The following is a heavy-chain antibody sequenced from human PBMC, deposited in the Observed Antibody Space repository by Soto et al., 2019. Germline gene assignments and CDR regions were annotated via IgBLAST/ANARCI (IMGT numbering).Heavy chain of an antibody. CDR1: GGSISSYY. V-gene: IGHV4-59*01. CDR2: IYYSGST. D-gene: IGHD1-26*01. Sequence: PSETLSLTCTVSGGSISSYYWSWIRQPPGKGLEWIGYIYYSGSTNYNPSLKSRVTISVDTSKNQFSLKLSSVTAADTAVYYCARDMGGATLLDYWGQGTLVTAPQ. CDR3: ARDMGGATLLDY. J-gene: IGHJ4*02.